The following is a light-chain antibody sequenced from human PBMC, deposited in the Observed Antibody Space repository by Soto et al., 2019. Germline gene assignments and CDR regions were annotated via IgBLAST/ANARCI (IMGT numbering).Light chain of an antibody. CDR3: QQRTNRQLT. V-gene: IGKV3-11*01. Sequence: EIVLTQSPATLSLSPGERATLSCRASQSVGKYLAWYQQRPGQAPRLLMFDVSYRATGTPARFSGSGSGTDFTLTISGLEPQDFAVYYCQQRTNRQLTFGGGTRVAIK. J-gene: IGKJ4*01. CDR2: DVS. CDR1: QSVGKY.